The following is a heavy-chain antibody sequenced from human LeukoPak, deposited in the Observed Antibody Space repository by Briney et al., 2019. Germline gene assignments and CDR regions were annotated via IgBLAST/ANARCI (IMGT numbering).Heavy chain of an antibody. CDR3: ARGAYWRFDS. D-gene: IGHD2-8*02. CDR2: TYYRSKWYN. CDR1: GDSVSSNSAT. J-gene: IGHJ4*02. Sequence: SQTLSLTSAISGDSVSSNSATWNWIRQSPSRCLEWLGRTYYRSKWYNDYAVLVKRQITINPDTSKNQFSLQLNSVTSEDTAVYYCARGAYWRFDSWGQGTLVTVSS. V-gene: IGHV6-1*01.